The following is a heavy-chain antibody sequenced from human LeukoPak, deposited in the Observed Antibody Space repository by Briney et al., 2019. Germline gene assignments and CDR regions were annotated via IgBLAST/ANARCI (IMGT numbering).Heavy chain of an antibody. V-gene: IGHV1-2*02. CDR2: INPNSGGT. Sequence: ASVKVSCKASGYTFTGYYMHWVRQAPGQGLEWMGWINPNSGGTNYAQKFQGRVTMTRDTSISTAYMELSRLRSDDTAVYYCARDPYSDNAFEIWGQGTMVTVSS. CDR1: GYTFTGYY. J-gene: IGHJ3*02. D-gene: IGHD4-11*01. CDR3: ARDPYSDNAFEI.